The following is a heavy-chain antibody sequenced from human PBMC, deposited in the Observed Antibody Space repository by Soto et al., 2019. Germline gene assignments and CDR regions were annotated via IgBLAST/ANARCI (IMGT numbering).Heavy chain of an antibody. D-gene: IGHD5-18*01. Sequence: EVQLVESGGGLVKPGGSLRLSCAASRFTFSSYSMNWVRQALGKGLEWVSSISSSSSYMYYADSVKGRFTISRDNAKNSLYLQMNSLRAEDTAMYYCARIIGYSYHHYGMDVWGQGTTVTVSS. V-gene: IGHV3-21*01. CDR1: RFTFSSYS. CDR2: ISSSSSYM. CDR3: ARIIGYSYHHYGMDV. J-gene: IGHJ6*02.